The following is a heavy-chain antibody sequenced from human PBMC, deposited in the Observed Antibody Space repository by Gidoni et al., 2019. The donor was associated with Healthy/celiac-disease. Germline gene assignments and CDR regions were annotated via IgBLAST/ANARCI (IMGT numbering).Heavy chain of an antibody. CDR2: INPNSGGT. Sequence: QVQLVQSGAEVKKPGASVKVSCKASGYTFTGYYMHWVRQAPGQGREWMGWINPNSGGTNYAQKFQGRVTMTRDTSISTAYMELSRLRSDDTAVYYCARTQYYYDSSGYYEGGSDYWGQGTLVTVSS. CDR3: ARTQYYYDSSGYYEGGSDY. D-gene: IGHD3-22*01. CDR1: GYTFTGYY. V-gene: IGHV1-2*02. J-gene: IGHJ4*02.